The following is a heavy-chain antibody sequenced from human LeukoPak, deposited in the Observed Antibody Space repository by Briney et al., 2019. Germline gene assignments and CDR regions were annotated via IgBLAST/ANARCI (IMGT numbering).Heavy chain of an antibody. CDR2: IGGGGGST. D-gene: IGHD1-26*01. J-gene: IGHJ4*02. CDR3: AKGDLPQVPRSIDY. V-gene: IGHV3-23*01. CDR1: GFTFNTYA. Sequence: HPGGSLRLSCAASGFTFNTYAMSWVRQAPGKGLEWVSGIGGGGGSTYYTDSVKGRFTISRDNSKNTLYLQMNSLRAEDTAVYYCAKGDLPQVPRSIDYWGQGTLVTVSS.